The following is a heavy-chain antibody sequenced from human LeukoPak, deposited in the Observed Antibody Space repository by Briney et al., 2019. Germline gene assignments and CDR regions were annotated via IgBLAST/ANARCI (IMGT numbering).Heavy chain of an antibody. CDR1: GFTFSSYW. CDR2: IKQDGSGK. CDR3: ARGLVPGMDDY. J-gene: IGHJ4*02. V-gene: IGHV3-7*01. Sequence: LGGSLRLSCAASGFTFSSYWMSWVRQAPGKGLEWVANIKQDGSGKYYVDSVKGRFTISRDNAKNSLYLQMNSLRAEDTAVYYCARGLVPGMDDYWGQGTLVTVSS. D-gene: IGHD6-19*01.